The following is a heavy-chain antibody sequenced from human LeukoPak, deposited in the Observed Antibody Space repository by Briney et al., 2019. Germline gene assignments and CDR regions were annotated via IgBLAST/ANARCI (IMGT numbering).Heavy chain of an antibody. CDR3: ARDSTYSSSWYLGWFDP. J-gene: IGHJ5*02. CDR2: ISSSSSYI. V-gene: IGHV3-21*01. D-gene: IGHD6-13*01. CDR1: GFTFGSYS. Sequence: GGSLRLSCAASGFTFGSYSMNWVRQAPGKGLEWVSSISSSSSYIYYADSVKGRFTISRDNAKNSLYLQMNSLRAEDTAVYYCARDSTYSSSWYLGWFDPWGQGTLVTVSS.